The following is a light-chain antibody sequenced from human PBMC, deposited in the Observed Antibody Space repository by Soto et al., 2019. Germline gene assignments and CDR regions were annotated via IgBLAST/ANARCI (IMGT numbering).Light chain of an antibody. Sequence: EIVLTQSPGTLSLSPGERATLSCRARPSVSNNYLAWCQQKPGQTPRLLVYGASTRATGVPDRFSGSGSGTDFPLTISRLEPEDFAVYYCQQYGSSGTFGQGTKVDIK. V-gene: IGKV3-20*01. CDR3: QQYGSSGT. CDR2: GAS. J-gene: IGKJ1*01. CDR1: PSVSNNY.